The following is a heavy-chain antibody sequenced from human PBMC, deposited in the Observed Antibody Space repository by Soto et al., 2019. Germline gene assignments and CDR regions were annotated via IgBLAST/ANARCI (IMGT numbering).Heavy chain of an antibody. CDR2: INPSGGST. CDR1: GHTFTSYY. CDR3: ARDLLPTPPPYYFDY. Sequence: GASVKVSCKASGHTFTSYYMHWVRQAPGQGLEWMGIINPSGGSTSYAQKFQGRVTMTRDTSTSTVYMELSSLRSEDTAVYYCARDLLPTPPPYYFDYWGQGTLVTVSS. J-gene: IGHJ4*02. V-gene: IGHV1-46*01.